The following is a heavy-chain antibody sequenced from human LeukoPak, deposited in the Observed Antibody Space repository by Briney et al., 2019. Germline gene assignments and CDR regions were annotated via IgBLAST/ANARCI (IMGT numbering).Heavy chain of an antibody. CDR2: IKPDGSEK. V-gene: IGHV3-7*04. CDR1: GFTLSGYW. D-gene: IGHD5-18*01. Sequence: GSLRLSCAASGFTLSGYWMSWVRQAPGKGLEWVANIKPDGSEKYYVDSVKGRFTISRDNAKNSLYLQMNGLRAEDTAVYYCARDRIQLWSHDYWGQGTLVTVSS. CDR3: ARDRIQLWSHDY. J-gene: IGHJ4*02.